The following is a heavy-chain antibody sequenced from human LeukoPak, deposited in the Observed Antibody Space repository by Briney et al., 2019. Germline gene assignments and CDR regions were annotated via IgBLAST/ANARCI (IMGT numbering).Heavy chain of an antibody. CDR2: ISAYNCNT. J-gene: IGHJ3*02. CDR3: AREDCSGGSCYSLSLTPVFHVFDI. V-gene: IGHV1-18*01. Sequence: ASVKVSCKASGYAFTSYGISWVRQAPGQGLEWMGWISAYNCNTNYAPKLQGRVTMTTDTSTSTAYMELRSLRSDDTAVYYCAREDCSGGSCYSLSLTPVFHVFDIWGQGTMVTVSS. CDR1: GYAFTSYG. D-gene: IGHD2-15*01.